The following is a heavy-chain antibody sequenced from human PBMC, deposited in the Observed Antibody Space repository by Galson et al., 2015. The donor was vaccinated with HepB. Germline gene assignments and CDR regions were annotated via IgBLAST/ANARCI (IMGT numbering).Heavy chain of an antibody. V-gene: IGHV1-18*01. CDR2: ISAYNGNT. Sequence: SVKVSCKASGYTFTSYGISWVRQAPGQGLEWMGWISAYNGNTNYAQKLQGRVTMTTDTSTSTAYMELRSLRSDDTAVYYCASRNPPYYGSGSYYEDAFDIWGQGTMVTVSS. J-gene: IGHJ3*02. D-gene: IGHD3-10*01. CDR3: ASRNPPYYGSGSYYEDAFDI. CDR1: GYTFTSYG.